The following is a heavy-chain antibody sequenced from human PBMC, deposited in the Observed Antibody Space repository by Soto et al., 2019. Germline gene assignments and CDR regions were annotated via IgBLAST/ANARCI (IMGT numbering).Heavy chain of an antibody. CDR2: INAGNGNT. J-gene: IGHJ6*02. Sequence: ASVKVSCKASGYTFTSYAMHWVRQAPGQRLEWMGWINAGNGNTKYPQKFQGRVTITRDTSASTAYMELSSLRSEDTAVYYCARMWMATMDGMDVWGQGTTVTVSS. D-gene: IGHD5-12*01. V-gene: IGHV1-3*01. CDR1: GYTFTSYA. CDR3: ARMWMATMDGMDV.